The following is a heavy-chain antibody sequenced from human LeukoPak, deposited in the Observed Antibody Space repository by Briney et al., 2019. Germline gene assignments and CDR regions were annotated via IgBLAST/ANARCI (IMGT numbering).Heavy chain of an antibody. Sequence: GGSLTLSWAASGFTYSTYNMHWLRQAPGKALEWVADISYDGSNKYYADSVKGRFTISRDDSKNTLYLEMNSLNAEDTAVYYCAKDRAGSWAIDYWGQGTLVTVSS. D-gene: IGHD6-13*01. CDR3: AKDRAGSWAIDY. CDR2: ISYDGSNK. V-gene: IGHV3-30*18. J-gene: IGHJ4*02. CDR1: GFTYSTYN.